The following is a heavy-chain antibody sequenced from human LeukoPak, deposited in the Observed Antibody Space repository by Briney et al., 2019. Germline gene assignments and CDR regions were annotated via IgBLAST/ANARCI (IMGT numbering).Heavy chain of an antibody. D-gene: IGHD2-15*01. J-gene: IGHJ4*02. CDR1: GGSIYSYY. V-gene: IGHV4-59*01. Sequence: SETLSLTCTVSGGSIYSYYWSWIRQPPGKGLEWIGYIYYSGSTNYNPSLKSRVTISVDTSKNQFSLKLSSVTAADTAVYYCARVRCSGGSCFPSPYYFDYWGQGTLVTVPS. CDR3: ARVRCSGGSCFPSPYYFDY. CDR2: IYYSGST.